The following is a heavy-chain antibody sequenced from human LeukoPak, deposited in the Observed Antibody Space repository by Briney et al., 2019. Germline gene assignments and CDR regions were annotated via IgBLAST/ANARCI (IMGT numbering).Heavy chain of an antibody. Sequence: GGSLRLSCEVSGFSFSSYEMNWVRQAPGKGLEWVSSISRSATTISYADSVKGRFTISRDNAKNSLYLQMNSLRTEDTAVYYCARSLDTAMVLSPSYFDSWGQGTLVTVSS. CDR3: ARSLDTAMVLSPSYFDS. J-gene: IGHJ4*02. V-gene: IGHV3-48*03. CDR2: ISRSATTI. CDR1: GFSFSSYE. D-gene: IGHD5-18*01.